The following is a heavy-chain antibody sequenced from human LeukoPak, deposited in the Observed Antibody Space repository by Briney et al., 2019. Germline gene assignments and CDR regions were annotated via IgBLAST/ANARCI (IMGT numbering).Heavy chain of an antibody. D-gene: IGHD3-22*01. J-gene: IGHJ4*02. Sequence: ASVKVSCKASGYTFTSYDINWVRQATGQGLEWMGWMNPNSGNTGYAQKFQGRVAMTEDTSTDTAYMELSSLKSEDTAVYYCATDQGGGYYYYFDYWGQGTLVTVSS. CDR3: ATDQGGGYYYYFDY. V-gene: IGHV1-8*02. CDR1: GYTFTSYD. CDR2: MNPNSGNT.